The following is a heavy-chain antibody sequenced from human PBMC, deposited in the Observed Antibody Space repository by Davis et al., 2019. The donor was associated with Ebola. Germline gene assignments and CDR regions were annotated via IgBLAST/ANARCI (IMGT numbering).Heavy chain of an antibody. J-gene: IGHJ6*02. CDR1: GFTFSSYW. V-gene: IGHV3-7*03. CDR2: IKQDGSEK. Sequence: PGGSLRLSCAASGFTFSSYWMSWVRQAPGKGLEWVANIKQDGSEKYYVGSVKGRFTISRDNAKNSLYLQMNSLRAEDTAVYYCARERSQWFGELIYYYYGMDVWGQGTTVTVSS. D-gene: IGHD3-10*01. CDR3: ARERSQWFGELIYYYYGMDV.